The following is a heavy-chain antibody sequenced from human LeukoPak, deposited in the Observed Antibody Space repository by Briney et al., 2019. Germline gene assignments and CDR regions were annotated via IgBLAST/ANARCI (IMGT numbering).Heavy chain of an antibody. V-gene: IGHV3-23*01. CDR3: AKARGSSVYEQFDY. CDR1: GFTFSTYA. J-gene: IGHJ4*02. Sequence: GGSLRLSCAASGFTFSTYAMTWVRQAPEKGLQWVSTISTSGRATYYADSVEGRFTISRDKSKNTLYLQMNSLRADDTAVYYCAKARGSSVYEQFDYWGQGTQVTVSP. D-gene: IGHD5/OR15-5a*01. CDR2: ISTSGRAT.